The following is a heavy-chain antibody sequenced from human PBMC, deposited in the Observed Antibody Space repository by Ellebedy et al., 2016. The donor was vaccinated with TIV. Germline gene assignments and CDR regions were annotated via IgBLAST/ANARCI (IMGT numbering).Heavy chain of an antibody. Sequence: GESLKISXAASGFTFSSYAMSWVRQAPGKGLEWVSAISGSGGSTYYADSVKGRFTISRDNSKNTLYLQMNSLRAEDTAVYYCAKALSVLRFLEYQTFDIWGQGTMVTVSS. J-gene: IGHJ3*02. CDR2: ISGSGGST. CDR3: AKALSVLRFLEYQTFDI. D-gene: IGHD3-3*01. CDR1: GFTFSSYA. V-gene: IGHV3-23*01.